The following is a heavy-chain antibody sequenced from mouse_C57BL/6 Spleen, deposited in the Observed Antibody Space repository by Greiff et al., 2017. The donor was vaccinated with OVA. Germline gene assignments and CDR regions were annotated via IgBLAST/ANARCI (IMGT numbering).Heavy chain of an antibody. CDR3: ARGWDYDEGY. Sequence: VQLKQSGPELVKPGASVKISCKASGYSFTGYYMNWVKQSPEKSLEWIGEINPSTGGTTYNQKFKAKATLTVDKSSSTAYMQLKSLTSEDSAVYYCARGWDYDEGYWGQGTTLTVSS. CDR2: INPSTGGT. V-gene: IGHV1-42*01. J-gene: IGHJ2*01. D-gene: IGHD2-4*01. CDR1: GYSFTGYY.